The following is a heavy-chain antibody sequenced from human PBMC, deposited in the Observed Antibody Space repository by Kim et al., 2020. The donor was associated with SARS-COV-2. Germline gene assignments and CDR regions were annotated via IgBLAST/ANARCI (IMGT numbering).Heavy chain of an antibody. CDR1: GFTFSNYA. V-gene: IGHV3-23*01. CDR2: TSGNGGST. CDR3: AKVLQPRVTGTTYNFDY. Sequence: GGSLRLSCAASGFTFSNYAMSWVRQAPGKGLEWVSGTSGNGGSTYYADSVKGRFTISRDNSKNTLYLQTNSLRAEDTAVYYCAKVLQPRVTGTTYNFDYWGQGTLVTVSS. J-gene: IGHJ4*02. D-gene: IGHD1-7*01.